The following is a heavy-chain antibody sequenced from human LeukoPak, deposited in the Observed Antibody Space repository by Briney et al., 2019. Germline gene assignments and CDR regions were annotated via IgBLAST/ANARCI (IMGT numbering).Heavy chain of an antibody. CDR3: ARVVDHDYGDYYLDY. CDR2: ISSGSVYI. CDR1: RFTFSDYS. V-gene: IGHV3-21*04. Sequence: GGSLRLSCAASRFTFSDYSMNWVRQAPGKGLQWVASISSGSVYIYYADSMKGRFTISRDNAKNSMYLQMNSLRAEDTAVYYCARVVDHDYGDYYLDYWGQGTPVTVSS. J-gene: IGHJ4*02. D-gene: IGHD4-17*01.